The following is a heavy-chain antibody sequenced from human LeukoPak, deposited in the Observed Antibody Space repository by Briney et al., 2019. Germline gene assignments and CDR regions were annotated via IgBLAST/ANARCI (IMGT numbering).Heavy chain of an antibody. CDR1: GFTFDDHI. D-gene: IGHD3-10*01. V-gene: IGHV3-43*01. J-gene: IGHJ4*02. CDR3: GKGEFGDTWSHIDN. Sequence: GRSLRLSCAASGFTFDDHIMHWVRQAPGKGLEWICLISWDGAGAHYAGSVNGRFTISRDNRKNSLYLEMNSLTTEDTAVYYYGKGEFGDTWSHIDNWGQGTLVTVSS. CDR2: ISWDGAGA.